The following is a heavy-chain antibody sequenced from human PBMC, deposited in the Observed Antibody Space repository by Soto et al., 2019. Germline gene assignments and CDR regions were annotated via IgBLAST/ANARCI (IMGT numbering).Heavy chain of an antibody. J-gene: IGHJ4*02. Sequence: QVQLVQSGAEVKKPGASVKVSCKTSGYTFTNFGLSWVRQAPGQGLEWMGWISAYNGNTNYAQNFQGTVTMTTATPTSTAYMELRSLRSADTAVYSFAFGATPIHYLGQATLVTFSS. CDR1: GYTFTNFG. D-gene: IGHD2-21*02. V-gene: IGHV1-18*01. CDR3: AFGATPIHY. CDR2: ISAYNGNT.